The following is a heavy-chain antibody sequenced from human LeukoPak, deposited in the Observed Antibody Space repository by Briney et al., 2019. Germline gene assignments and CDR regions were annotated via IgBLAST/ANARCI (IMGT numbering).Heavy chain of an antibody. CDR3: ARETGTSSGSRSLDY. J-gene: IGHJ4*02. V-gene: IGHV4-4*07. CDR1: GGSISSYY. CDR2: IYTSGST. Sequence: PSETLSLTCTVSGGSISSYYWTWIRQPAGKGLEWIGRIYTSGSTNYNPSLKSRVTMSVDTSKNQFSLNLNSVTAADTAVYYCARETGTSSGSRSLDYWGQGTLVTVSS. D-gene: IGHD1-14*01.